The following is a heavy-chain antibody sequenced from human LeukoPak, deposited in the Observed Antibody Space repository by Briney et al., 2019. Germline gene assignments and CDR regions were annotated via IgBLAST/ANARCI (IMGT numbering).Heavy chain of an antibody. Sequence: ETLSLTCTVSGGSISNYYWSWIRQPAGKGLEWIGRFYSSGSYNYNPSLKSRVTMSVDTSKSQFSLRLSSVTAADTAVYYCARLFPATGTPYYYIMDVWGQGTTVTVSS. CDR2: FYSSGSY. CDR3: ARLFPATGTPYYYIMDV. D-gene: IGHD6-13*01. CDR1: GGSISNYY. J-gene: IGHJ6*02. V-gene: IGHV4-4*07.